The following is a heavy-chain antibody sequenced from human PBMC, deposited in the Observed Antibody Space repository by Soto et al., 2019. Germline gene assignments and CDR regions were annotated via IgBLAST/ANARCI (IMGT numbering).Heavy chain of an antibody. J-gene: IGHJ6*02. D-gene: IGHD3-3*01. CDR2: ISAYNGNT. V-gene: IGHV1-18*01. CDR1: GYTFTSYG. Sequence: QVQLVQSGAEVKKPGASVKVSCKASGYTFTSYGISWVRQAPGQGIEWMGWISAYNGNTNYAQKLQGRVTMTTATSTSTVYMELRRLRSDDTAVYYCAREVLRFLEWLSYGMDVWCQGTTVTVSS. CDR3: AREVLRFLEWLSYGMDV.